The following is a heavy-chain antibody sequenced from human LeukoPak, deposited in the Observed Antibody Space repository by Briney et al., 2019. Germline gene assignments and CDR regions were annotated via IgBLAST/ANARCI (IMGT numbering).Heavy chain of an antibody. CDR1: GFTFTTYA. CDR2: ISFDGNTN. J-gene: IGHJ4*02. V-gene: IGHV3-30-3*01. CDR3: ARSVCITTGCNYGYYFDY. D-gene: IGHD2-2*01. Sequence: GGSLRLSCSASGFTFTTYAMHWVRQAPGEGLEWVAVISFDGNTNSYADSVKGRFTISRDNSKNTLYLQMGGLRAEDTAVYYCARSVCITTGCNYGYYFDYWGQGTLVTVSS.